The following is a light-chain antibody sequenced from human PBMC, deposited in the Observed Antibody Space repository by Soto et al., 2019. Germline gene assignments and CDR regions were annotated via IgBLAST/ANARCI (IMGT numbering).Light chain of an antibody. V-gene: IGLV2-14*01. CDR2: AVS. CDR1: SSDVGLYDY. CDR3: SSYTSDSSYV. J-gene: IGLJ1*01. Sequence: QSVLAQPACVSWSPGQSITISCTGTSSDVGLYDYVSWYQQHPGKAPQLMIYAVSNRPSGVSNRFSASKSGNTASLFISGLQAEDEADYYCSSYTSDSSYVFGSGTKVTVL.